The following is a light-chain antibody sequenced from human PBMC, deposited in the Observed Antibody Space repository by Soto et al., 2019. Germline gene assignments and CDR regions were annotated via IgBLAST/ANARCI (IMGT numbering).Light chain of an antibody. Sequence: QSALTQPASVSGSPGQSITISCTGTSSDVGGYNYVSWYQQHPGTAPKLMIYDVSNRPSGVSNRFSGSKSGNTASLTISGLHAEDEADYYCGSYTSSSAVVFGGGTKLTVL. V-gene: IGLV2-14*01. CDR3: GSYTSSSAVV. J-gene: IGLJ2*01. CDR2: DVS. CDR1: SSDVGGYNY.